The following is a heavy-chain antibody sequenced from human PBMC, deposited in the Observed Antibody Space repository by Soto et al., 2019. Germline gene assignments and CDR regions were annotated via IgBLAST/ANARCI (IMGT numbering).Heavy chain of an antibody. CDR1: EDRVSSNSAG. Sequence: SQTLSLTCAISEDRVSSNSAGWNWIRQTPSRSLEWLGRTYYKSKWYYNSAVSVKSRITIIPDTSKNQVSLQLNSVTPEDTAVYYCLRGSWDDVSGHYYMDVWGKRNTVTVTS. J-gene: IGHJ6*03. D-gene: IGHD3-3*01. CDR2: TYYKSKWYY. CDR3: LRGSWDDVSGHYYMDV. V-gene: IGHV6-1*01.